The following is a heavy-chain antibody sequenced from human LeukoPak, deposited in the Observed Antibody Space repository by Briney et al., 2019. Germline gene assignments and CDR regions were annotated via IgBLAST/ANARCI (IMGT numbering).Heavy chain of an antibody. V-gene: IGHV3-53*01. J-gene: IGHJ4*02. CDR2: VYAGGST. D-gene: IGHD3-10*01. CDR3: ARAPAIYASGSFFNV. CDR1: GSTVSSNY. Sequence: GGSLRLSCAVSGSTVSSNYMSWVRQAPGKGLEWGSVVYAGGSTFYADSVKGRFTISRDNSKNTLFLQMNSLRAEDTAVYYCARAPAIYASGSFFNVWGQGTLVTVSS.